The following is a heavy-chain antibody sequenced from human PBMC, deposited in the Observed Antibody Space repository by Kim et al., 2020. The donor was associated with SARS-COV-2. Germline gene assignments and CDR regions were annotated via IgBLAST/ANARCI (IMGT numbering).Heavy chain of an antibody. Sequence: PETLSLTCTVSGGSISPYYWSWIRQPAGQGLEWIGRLYASGGPTYNSSLQNRVTMSVDTSRNQFSLKLRSVTAADTAVYFCARDDSRYFDLWGRGSLVTVSS. CDR1: GGSISPYY. CDR2: LYASGGP. CDR3: ARDDSRYFDL. D-gene: IGHD2-21*02. V-gene: IGHV4-4*07. J-gene: IGHJ2*01.